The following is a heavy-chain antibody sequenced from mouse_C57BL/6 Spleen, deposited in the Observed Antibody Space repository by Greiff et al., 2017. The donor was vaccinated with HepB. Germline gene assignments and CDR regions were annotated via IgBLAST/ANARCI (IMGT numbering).Heavy chain of an antibody. D-gene: IGHD1-1*01. V-gene: IGHV1-50*01. Sequence: QVQLQQPGAELVKPGASVKLSCKASGYTFTSYWMQWVKQRPGQGLEWIGEIDPSDSYTNYNQKLKGKAKLTVDRSSSTAYMQLSSLTSEDSAGYYCARGSNYYGSSYDYPMDYWGPGTSVPVSS. CDR2: IDPSDSYT. CDR1: GYTFTSYW. CDR3: ARGSNYYGSSYDYPMDY. J-gene: IGHJ4*01.